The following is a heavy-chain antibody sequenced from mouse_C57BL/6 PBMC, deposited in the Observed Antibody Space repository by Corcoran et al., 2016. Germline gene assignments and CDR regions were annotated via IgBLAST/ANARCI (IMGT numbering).Heavy chain of an antibody. CDR2: INTYSGVP. J-gene: IGHJ2*01. D-gene: IGHD1-1*01. Sequence: QIQLVQSGPELKKPGETVKISCKASGYTFTTYGMSWVKKAPGKGLKWMGWINTYSGVPTYADDFKGRFAFSLDTSASTAYLQINNLKNEDTATYFCARRFTTVYDYWGQGTTLTVSS. CDR1: GYTFTTYG. CDR3: ARRFTTVYDY. V-gene: IGHV9-3*01.